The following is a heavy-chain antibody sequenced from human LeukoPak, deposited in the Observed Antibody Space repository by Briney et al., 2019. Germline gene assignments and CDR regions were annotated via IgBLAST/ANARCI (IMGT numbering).Heavy chain of an antibody. D-gene: IGHD1-26*01. J-gene: IGHJ4*02. CDR3: ARDLWELQGSFVDY. CDR1: GYTFTGYY. V-gene: IGHV1-2*04. Sequence: ASVKVSCKASGYTFTGYYMHWVRQAPGQGLEWMGWINPNSGGTNYAQKFQGWVTMTRDTSISTVYMELSSLRSEDTAVYYCARDLWELQGSFVDYWGQGTLVTVSS. CDR2: INPNSGGT.